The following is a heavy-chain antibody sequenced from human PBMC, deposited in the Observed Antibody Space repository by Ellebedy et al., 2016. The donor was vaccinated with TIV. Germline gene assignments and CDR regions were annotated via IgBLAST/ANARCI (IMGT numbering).Heavy chain of an antibody. CDR1: GFTFNDYW. J-gene: IGHJ4*02. CDR2: IREDGGDR. V-gene: IGHV3-7*03. D-gene: IGHD6-6*01. CDR3: ARDLGKSTYSSSPLDY. Sequence: GESLKISCAASGFTFNDYWMAWVRQAPGKGLEWVANIREDGGDRYYVESVKGRFTISRDNAETSLYLQMNSLTAADTAVYFCARDLGKSTYSSSPLDYWGQGTLVTVSP.